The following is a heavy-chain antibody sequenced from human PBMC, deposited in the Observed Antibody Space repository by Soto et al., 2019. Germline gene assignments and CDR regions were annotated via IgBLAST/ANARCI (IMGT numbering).Heavy chain of an antibody. D-gene: IGHD2-15*01. Sequence: SESLSLTCTVSGGSISSGGYYWSWIRQHPGKGLEWIGYIYYSGSTYYNPSLKSRVTISVDTSKNQFSLKLSSVTAADTAVYYCARAPGYCSGGSCYVAFDYWGQGTLVTVSS. CDR2: IYYSGST. CDR3: ARAPGYCSGGSCYVAFDY. V-gene: IGHV4-31*03. J-gene: IGHJ4*02. CDR1: GGSISSGGYY.